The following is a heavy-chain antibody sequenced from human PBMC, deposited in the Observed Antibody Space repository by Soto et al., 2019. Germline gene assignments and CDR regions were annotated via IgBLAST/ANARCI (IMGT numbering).Heavy chain of an antibody. CDR2: IHNSGTS. CDR1: GDTSTSYY. CDR3: ARDFYDSVGYTWFDS. J-gene: IGHJ5*01. V-gene: IGHV4-59*01. D-gene: IGHD3-22*01. Sequence: SETLSLTCTVSGDTSTSYYWGWIRQAPGKGLEWTGHIHNSGTSTHNPSLNGRVTISIDMSKKQFSLKLTSLTSADTAVYYCARDFYDSVGYTWFDSWSREPWSPSPQ.